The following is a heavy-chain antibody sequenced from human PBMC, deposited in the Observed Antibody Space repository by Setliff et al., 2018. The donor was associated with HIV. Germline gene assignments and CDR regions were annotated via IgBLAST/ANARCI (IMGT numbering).Heavy chain of an antibody. J-gene: IGHJ4*02. CDR3: ARQGQLGSE. Sequence: PSETLSLTCSVSGGSISSNYWSWIRQSPGKGLEWIAYIYARGSTNYNPSLKSRVTISVDTSKNQFSLKLSSVTAADTAVFYCARQGQLGSEWGQGTLVTVSS. V-gene: IGHV4-59*08. CDR2: IYARGST. D-gene: IGHD1-1*01. CDR1: GGSISSNY.